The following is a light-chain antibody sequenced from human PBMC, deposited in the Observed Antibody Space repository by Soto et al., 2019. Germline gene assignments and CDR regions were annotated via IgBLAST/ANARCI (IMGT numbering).Light chain of an antibody. J-gene: IGKJ4*01. V-gene: IGKV3-20*01. CDR3: QQYGSSPLT. CDR2: GAS. CDR1: QSIINSY. Sequence: EIVLTQSPGTLSLSPGERATLSCRASQSIINSYLAWYQQKPAQAPRLLIYGASSRATGIPDRFSGSGSGTDFTLTISRLEPEDFAVYYCQQYGSSPLTFGGGTKVEI.